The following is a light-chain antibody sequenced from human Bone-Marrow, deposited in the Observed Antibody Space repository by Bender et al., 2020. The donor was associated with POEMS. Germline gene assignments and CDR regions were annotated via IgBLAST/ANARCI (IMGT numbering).Light chain of an antibody. J-gene: IGLJ2*01. CDR1: SSNIGSNY. Sequence: QSVLTQPPSVSGTPGQRVTISCSGSSSNIGSNYVYWYQQFPGTAPKVLIYRNNLRPSGVPDRFSGSKSGNTASLTISGLQADDEADYYCCSYAGSSTFVLFGGGTKLTVL. CDR2: RNN. CDR3: CSYAGSSTFVL. V-gene: IGLV1-47*01.